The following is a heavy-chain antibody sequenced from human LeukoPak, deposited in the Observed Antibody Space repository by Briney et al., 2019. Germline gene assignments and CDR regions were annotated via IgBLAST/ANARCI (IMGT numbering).Heavy chain of an antibody. Sequence: GGSLRLSCAASGFTFSDYYMSWIRQAPGKGLEWVSYISSSGSTIYYADSVKGRFTISRDNAKNSLYLQMNSLRAEDTAVYYCARGDSSGHTDAFDIWGQGTMVTVSS. D-gene: IGHD6-19*01. V-gene: IGHV3-11*01. J-gene: IGHJ3*02. CDR1: GFTFSDYY. CDR2: ISSSGSTI. CDR3: ARGDSSGHTDAFDI.